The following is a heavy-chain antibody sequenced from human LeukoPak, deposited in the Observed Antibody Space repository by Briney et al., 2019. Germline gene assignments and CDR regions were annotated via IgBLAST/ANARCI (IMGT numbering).Heavy chain of an antibody. CDR1: GGTFSSYA. V-gene: IGHV1-69*13. D-gene: IGHD6-13*01. J-gene: IGHJ4*02. CDR2: IIPIFGTA. CDR3: ASAYSSSWSQFDY. Sequence: GASVKVSCKASGGTFSSYAISWVRQAPGQGLEWMGGIIPIFGTANYAQKFQGRVTITADESTSTAYMELSSLRSEDTAVYYYASAYSSSWSQFDYWGQGTLVTVSS.